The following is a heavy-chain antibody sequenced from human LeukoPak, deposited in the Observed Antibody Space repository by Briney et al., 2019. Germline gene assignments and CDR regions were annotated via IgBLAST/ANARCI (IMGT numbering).Heavy chain of an antibody. Sequence: KPSETLSLTCTVSGGSISSYYWNWIRQPPGKGLEWIGYVYYSGSTNYNPSLKSRVTISVDTSKNQFSLKLSSVTAADTAVYYCARVMSGYSYGYPDYWGQGTLVTVSS. CDR3: ARVMSGYSYGYPDY. D-gene: IGHD5-18*01. J-gene: IGHJ4*02. V-gene: IGHV4-59*01. CDR1: GGSISSYY. CDR2: VYYSGST.